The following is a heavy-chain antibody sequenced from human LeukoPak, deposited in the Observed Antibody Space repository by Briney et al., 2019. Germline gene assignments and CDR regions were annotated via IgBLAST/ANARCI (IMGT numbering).Heavy chain of an antibody. D-gene: IGHD1-26*01. CDR2: ISAYNGNT. CDR1: GYTFTSYG. CDR3: ARVVVGATIPHY. J-gene: IGHJ4*02. V-gene: IGHV1-18*01. Sequence: ASVKVSCKAFGYTFTSYGISWVRQAPGQGLEWMGWISAYNGNTNYAQKLQGRVTMTTDTSTSTAYMELRSLRSDDTAVYYCARVVVGATIPHYWGQGTLVTVSS.